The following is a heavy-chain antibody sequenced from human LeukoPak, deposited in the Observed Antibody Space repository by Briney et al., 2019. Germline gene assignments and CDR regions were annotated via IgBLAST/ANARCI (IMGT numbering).Heavy chain of an antibody. CDR3: ARARPNYYDGSGYYY. V-gene: IGHV1-69*05. CDR1: GGTFSSYA. J-gene: IGHJ4*02. CDR2: IIPIFGTA. Sequence: ASVKVSCKASGGTFSSYAISWVRQAPGQGLEWMAGIIPIFGTANYAQKFQGRVTITTDESTSTAYMEMSSLRSEDTAVYYCARARPNYYDGSGYYYWGQGTVVIVTS. D-gene: IGHD3-22*01.